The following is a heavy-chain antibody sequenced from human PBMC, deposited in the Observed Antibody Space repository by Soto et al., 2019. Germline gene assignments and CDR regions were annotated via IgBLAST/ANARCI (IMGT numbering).Heavy chain of an antibody. J-gene: IGHJ4*02. CDR3: AKGWSAYFDY. Sequence: EVQLLESGGGLVQPGGSLRLSCAASGFTFSTYAMGWVRQAPGKGLEWVSAISGSGGSTYYADSVKGRFTISRDNSKNTLYLQMNSLIAEDTAVYYCAKGWSAYFDYWGQGTLVTVSS. CDR2: ISGSGGST. CDR1: GFTFSTYA. D-gene: IGHD2-15*01. V-gene: IGHV3-23*01.